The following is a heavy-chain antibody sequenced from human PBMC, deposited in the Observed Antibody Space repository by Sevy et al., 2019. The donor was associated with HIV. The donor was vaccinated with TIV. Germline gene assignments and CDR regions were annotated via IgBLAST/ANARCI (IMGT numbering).Heavy chain of an antibody. J-gene: IGHJ5*01. CDR1: GFTFYTYG. Sequence: GGSLRLSCAASGFTFYTYGMHWVRQAPGKGLEWVAVISYDGGNQYYADSVKGRFTISRDNSKNTLYLQMNSLRAEDTAVYYCARENHHWFDPWGQGTLVTVSS. V-gene: IGHV3-33*05. CDR2: ISYDGGNQ. CDR3: ARENHHWFDP.